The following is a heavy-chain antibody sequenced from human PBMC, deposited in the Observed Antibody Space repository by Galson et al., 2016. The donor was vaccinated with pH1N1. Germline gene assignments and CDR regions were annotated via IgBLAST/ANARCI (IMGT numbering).Heavy chain of an antibody. CDR3: ARVVNYYDSSGDDAVDI. J-gene: IGHJ3*02. D-gene: IGHD3-22*01. V-gene: IGHV3-23*01. CDR1: GCTFCCIA. CDR2: ILGLGVKT. Sequence: SLSLFCAACGCTFCCIAMTGVFQSSGEGLFWVSGILGLGVKTYYADSVRGRFIISRDNSKNTLSLHVNSLRAEDTAVYYCARVVNYYDSSGDDAVDIWG.